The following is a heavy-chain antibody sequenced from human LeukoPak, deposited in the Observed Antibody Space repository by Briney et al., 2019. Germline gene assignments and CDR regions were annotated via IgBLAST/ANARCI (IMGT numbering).Heavy chain of an antibody. J-gene: IGHJ4*02. D-gene: IGHD1-1*01. CDR3: ARDVQIDY. Sequence: GGPLRLSCAASGFTFSSYTMNWVRQAPGKGLEWVSSIRSSGSYVYYADSVKGRFTISRDNAENSLYLQMNSLRAEDTAVYYCARDVQIDYWGPGTLVTVSS. CDR2: IRSSGSYV. V-gene: IGHV3-21*01. CDR1: GFTFSSYT.